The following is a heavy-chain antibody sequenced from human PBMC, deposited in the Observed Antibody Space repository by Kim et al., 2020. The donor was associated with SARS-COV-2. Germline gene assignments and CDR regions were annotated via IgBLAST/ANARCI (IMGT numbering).Heavy chain of an antibody. V-gene: IGHV3-33*01. Sequence: YADYVKVRFTIYRDNSKNTLYLQMNWLRAEDTAVYYCARDKGRSGWGEDYWGQGTLVTVSS. J-gene: IGHJ4*02. CDR3: ARDKGRSGWGEDY. D-gene: IGHD6-19*01.